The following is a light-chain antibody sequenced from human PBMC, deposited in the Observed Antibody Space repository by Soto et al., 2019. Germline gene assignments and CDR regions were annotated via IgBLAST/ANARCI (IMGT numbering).Light chain of an antibody. Sequence: DIQMTQSPSTLSASVGDRVTITCRASQSISSWLAWYQQKPGKAPKLLIYKASTLESGVPSRFSGSGSGTEFTLTISSLQPDDFPTYYCQQSFTFGPGTKVHIK. CDR3: QQSFT. CDR2: KAS. J-gene: IGKJ3*01. V-gene: IGKV1-5*03. CDR1: QSISSW.